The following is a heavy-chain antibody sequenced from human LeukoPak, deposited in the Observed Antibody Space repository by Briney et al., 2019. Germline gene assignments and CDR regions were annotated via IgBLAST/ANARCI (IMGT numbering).Heavy chain of an antibody. CDR1: GFTFSSYG. V-gene: IGHV3-30*03. CDR3: ARNGAYCSGRSCYQAVFDL. CDR2: ISYDGSNK. D-gene: IGHD2-15*01. Sequence: GGSLRLSCAASGFTFSSYGMHWVRQAPGKGLEWVAVISYDGSNKYYADSVKGRFTISRDNAKNTLYLQMDSLSAEDVAVYYCARNGAYCSGRSCYQAVFDLWGQGTVLTISS. J-gene: IGHJ3*01.